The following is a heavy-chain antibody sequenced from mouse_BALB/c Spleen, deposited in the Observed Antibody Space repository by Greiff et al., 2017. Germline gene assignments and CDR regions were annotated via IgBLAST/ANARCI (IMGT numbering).Heavy chain of an antibody. CDR2: ISTYYGDA. V-gene: IGHV1S137*01. Sequence: QVQLQQSGAELVRPGVSVKISCKGSGYTFTDYAMHWVKQSHAKSLEWIGVISTYYGDASYNQKFKGKATMTVDKSSSTAYMELARLTSEDSAIYYCARAGTARYFDYWGQGTTLTVSS. D-gene: IGHD3-2*01. J-gene: IGHJ2*01. CDR1: GYTFTDYA. CDR3: ARAGTARYFDY.